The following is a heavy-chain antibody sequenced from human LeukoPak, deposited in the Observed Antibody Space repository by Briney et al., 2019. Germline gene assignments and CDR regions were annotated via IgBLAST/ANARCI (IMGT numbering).Heavy chain of an antibody. V-gene: IGHV4-59*12. CDR2: IYYSGST. Sequence: SETLSLTCTVSGGSISSYYWSWIRQPPGKGLEWIGYIYYSGSTNYNPSLKSRVTISVDTSKNQFSLQLNSVTPEDTAVYYCAREIDAFDIWGQGTMVTVSS. CDR3: AREIDAFDI. CDR1: GGSISSYY. J-gene: IGHJ3*02.